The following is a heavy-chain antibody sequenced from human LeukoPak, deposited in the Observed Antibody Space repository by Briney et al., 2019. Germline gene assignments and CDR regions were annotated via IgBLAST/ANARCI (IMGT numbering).Heavy chain of an antibody. CDR3: VVDFQYNCP. Sequence: PGGSLRLSCAASGFTFSSYGMHWVRQAPGKGLEWVAVIWYDGSNKYYADSVKGRFTISRDNAKNTLYLQMNSPRIEDTAVYYCVVDFQYNCPWGQGTLVTVSS. V-gene: IGHV3-33*03. CDR1: GFTFSSYG. J-gene: IGHJ5*02. CDR2: IWYDGSNK. D-gene: IGHD1-1*01.